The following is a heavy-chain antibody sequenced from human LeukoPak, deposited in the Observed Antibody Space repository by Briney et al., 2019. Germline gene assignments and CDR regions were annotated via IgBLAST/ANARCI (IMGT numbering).Heavy chain of an antibody. CDR3: ARGGLSNVDTAMVSGGGNWFDP. Sequence: SQTLSLTCTVSGGSISSGGYYWSWIRQHPGKGLEWIGYIYYSGSTYYNPSLKSRVTISVDTSKNQFSLKLSSVTAADTAVYYCARGGLSNVDTAMVSGGGNWFDPWGQGTLDTVSS. V-gene: IGHV4-31*03. CDR1: GGSISSGGYY. D-gene: IGHD5-18*01. CDR2: IYYSGST. J-gene: IGHJ5*02.